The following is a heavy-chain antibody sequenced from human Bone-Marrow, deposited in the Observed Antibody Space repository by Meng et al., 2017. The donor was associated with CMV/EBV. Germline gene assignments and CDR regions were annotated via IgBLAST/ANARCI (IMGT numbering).Heavy chain of an antibody. CDR3: GRLGYFYDSRVYELPFDY. D-gene: IGHD3-22*01. CDR1: GYRLTSYW. CDR2: IYPGDSDT. Sequence: KVSSKGSGYRLTSYWIGWVRQKPGRGVEWMGIIYPGDSDTRYSPSFQGQVSISADKSITTAYLRWSSLKASDTAMYYCGRLGYFYDSRVYELPFDYWGPGTLVTVSS. V-gene: IGHV5-51*01. J-gene: IGHJ4*02.